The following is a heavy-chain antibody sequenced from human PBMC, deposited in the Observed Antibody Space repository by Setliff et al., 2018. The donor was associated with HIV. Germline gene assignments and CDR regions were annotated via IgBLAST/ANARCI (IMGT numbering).Heavy chain of an antibody. Sequence: GGSLRLSCAASGLTFSSYAMSWVRQAPGKGLEWVSAISGSGGSTYYADSVKGRFTISRDNAKNSLYLQMHSLTPEDTAVYYCAKDHATSSWFTALLDYWGQGALVTVSS. CDR1: GLTFSSYA. J-gene: IGHJ4*02. CDR2: ISGSGGST. V-gene: IGHV3-23*01. D-gene: IGHD6-13*01. CDR3: AKDHATSSWFTALLDY.